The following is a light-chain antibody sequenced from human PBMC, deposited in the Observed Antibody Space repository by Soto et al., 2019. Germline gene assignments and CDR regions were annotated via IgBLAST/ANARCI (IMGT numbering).Light chain of an antibody. V-gene: IGKV3-15*01. CDR3: QQYNNWAT. J-gene: IGKJ2*01. Sequence: EIVMTQSPATLSASLGERATLSCRASQSVSSNLAWYQQKPGQAPRLLIYGASTRATGLPARFSGSGSGTEFTLTISRLQSEDFAVYYCQQYNNWATFGQGTKLEIK. CDR1: QSVSSN. CDR2: GAS.